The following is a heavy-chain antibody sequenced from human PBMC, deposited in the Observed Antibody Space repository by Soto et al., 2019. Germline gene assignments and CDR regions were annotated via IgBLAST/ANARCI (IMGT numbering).Heavy chain of an antibody. CDR2: ISYDGSNK. J-gene: IGHJ6*02. Sequence: PGGSLRLSCAASGFTFSSYGMHWVRQAPGKGLEWVAVISYDGSNKYYADSVKGRFTISRDNSKNTLYLQMNSLRAEDTAVYYCACDYGMDVWGQGTTVTVSS. V-gene: IGHV3-30*03. CDR3: ACDYGMDV. CDR1: GFTFSSYG.